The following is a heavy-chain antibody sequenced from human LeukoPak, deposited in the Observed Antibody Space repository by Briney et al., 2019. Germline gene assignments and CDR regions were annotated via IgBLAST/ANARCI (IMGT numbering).Heavy chain of an antibody. Sequence: SETLSLTCTVSGGSISSSSYYWSWIRQPPGKGLEWIGSIYYSGSTYYNPSLKSRVTISVDTSKNQFSLKLSSVTAADTAVYYCARSVGGSPDRYYYMDVWGKGTTVTVSS. CDR3: ARSVGGSPDRYYYMDV. V-gene: IGHV4-39*07. J-gene: IGHJ6*03. CDR2: IYYSGST. D-gene: IGHD3-16*01. CDR1: GGSISSSSYY.